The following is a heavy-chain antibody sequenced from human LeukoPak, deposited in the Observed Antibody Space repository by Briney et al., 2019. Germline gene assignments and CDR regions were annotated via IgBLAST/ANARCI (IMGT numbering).Heavy chain of an antibody. V-gene: IGHV3-30-3*01. D-gene: IGHD3-10*01. Sequence: PGGSLRLSCAASDFTFSNTWMNWVRQAPGKGLEWVAVISYDGSNKYYADSVKGRFTISRDNSKNTLYLQMNSLRAEDTAVYYCARDHGSYFDYWGQGTLVTVSS. J-gene: IGHJ4*02. CDR2: ISYDGSNK. CDR3: ARDHGSYFDY. CDR1: DFTFSNTW.